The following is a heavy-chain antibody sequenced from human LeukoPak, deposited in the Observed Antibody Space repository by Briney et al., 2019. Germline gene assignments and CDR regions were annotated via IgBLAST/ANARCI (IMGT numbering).Heavy chain of an antibody. CDR3: ASGSGSYLIFDY. J-gene: IGHJ4*02. V-gene: IGHV3-23*01. CDR1: GFTFSNYA. CDR2: IGGSGGDT. D-gene: IGHD3-10*01. Sequence: AGGSLRLSCVVSGFTFSNYAMTWVRQAPGKGLEWVSSIGGSGGDTHYADSVKGRFTISRDNFKNTLYLQMNSLRAEDTAVYYCASGSGSYLIFDYWGQGTLVTVSS.